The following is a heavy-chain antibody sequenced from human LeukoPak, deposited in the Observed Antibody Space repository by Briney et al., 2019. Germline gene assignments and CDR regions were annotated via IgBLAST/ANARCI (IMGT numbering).Heavy chain of an antibody. J-gene: IGHJ3*02. CDR3: AMSVVPHAFDI. D-gene: IGHD2-21*01. CDR1: GGSISSGGYY. CDR2: INHSGST. V-gene: IGHV4-61*08. Sequence: PSETLSLTCTVSGGSISSGGYYWSWIRQPPGKGLEWIGEINHSGSTNYNPSLKSRVTISVDTSKNQFSLKLSSVTAADTAVYYCAMSVVPHAFDIWGQGTMVTVSS.